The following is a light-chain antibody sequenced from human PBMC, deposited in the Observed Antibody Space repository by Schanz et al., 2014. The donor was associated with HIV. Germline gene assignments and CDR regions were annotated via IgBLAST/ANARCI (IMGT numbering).Light chain of an antibody. CDR2: EAS. Sequence: DVQMTQSPSTLSASVGDRVTLTCRATQSISPWLAWYQQKPGKAPKLLINEASSLQSGVPSRFSGSGSGTEFTLTISGLQPDDFATYYCQQSNTFPYTFGQGTKLEIK. CDR3: QQSNTFPYT. J-gene: IGKJ2*01. CDR1: QSISPW. V-gene: IGKV1-5*03.